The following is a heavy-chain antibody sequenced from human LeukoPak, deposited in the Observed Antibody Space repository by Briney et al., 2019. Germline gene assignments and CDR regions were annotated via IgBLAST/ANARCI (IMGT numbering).Heavy chain of an antibody. J-gene: IGHJ4*02. CDR1: GYTFTGYY. V-gene: IGHV1-2*04. CDR2: INPNSGGT. Sequence: ASVKVSCKASGYTFTGYYMHWVRQAPGQGLEWMGWINPNSGGTNYAQKFQGWATMTRDTSISTAYMELSRLRSDDTAVYYCARTYYYDSSGYPPYFDYWGQGTLVTVSS. D-gene: IGHD3-22*01. CDR3: ARTYYYDSSGYPPYFDY.